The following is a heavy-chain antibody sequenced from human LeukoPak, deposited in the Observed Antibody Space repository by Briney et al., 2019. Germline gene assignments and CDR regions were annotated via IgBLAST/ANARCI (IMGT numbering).Heavy chain of an antibody. V-gene: IGHV4-39*07. CDR1: GGSISSTNYY. D-gene: IGHD1-1*01. Sequence: SQTLSLTCTVSGGSISSTNYYWGWIRQPPGKGLEWIGSIYYSGSTYYNPSLKSRLTISLDTSKNQFSLTLSSVTAPDTAFYSRARTYNWNDRSDWSQRPLVTVSP. J-gene: IGHJ4*02. CDR2: IYYSGST. CDR3: ARTYNWNDRSD.